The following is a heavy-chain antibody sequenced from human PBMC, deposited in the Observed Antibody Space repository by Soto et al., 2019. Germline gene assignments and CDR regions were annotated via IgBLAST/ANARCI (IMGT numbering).Heavy chain of an antibody. CDR3: ARNGYSYGPNWFDP. Sequence: SETLSLTCTVSGGSISSGDYYWSWIRQPPGKGLEWIGYIYYSGSTYYNPSLKSRVTISVDTSKNQFSLKLSSVTAADTAVYYCARNGYSYGPNWFDPWGQGTLVTVSS. V-gene: IGHV4-30-4*01. CDR2: IYYSGST. J-gene: IGHJ5*02. D-gene: IGHD5-18*01. CDR1: GGSISSGDYY.